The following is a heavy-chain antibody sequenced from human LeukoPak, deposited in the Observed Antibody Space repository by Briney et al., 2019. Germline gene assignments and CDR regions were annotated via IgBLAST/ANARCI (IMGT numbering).Heavy chain of an antibody. CDR2: VEHNGGTK. CDR1: GFIFPSLG. J-gene: IGHJ3*02. D-gene: IGHD3-22*01. Sequence: PGGSLRLSCPTSGFIFPSLGMHWVRQAPGEGLEWVAFVEHNGGTKYYADSVKGRCTISRDNLKNVLYLQMNSLKVEDTALYYCARGLFLSGYLDAFDIWGQGTVVTVSS. CDR3: ARGLFLSGYLDAFDI. V-gene: IGHV3-30*12.